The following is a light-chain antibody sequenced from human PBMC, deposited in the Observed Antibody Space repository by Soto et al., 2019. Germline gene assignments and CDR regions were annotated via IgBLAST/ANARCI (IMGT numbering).Light chain of an antibody. J-gene: IGKJ1*01. CDR2: GAS. CDR3: QQYNNWPAWT. CDR1: QSVSSN. Sequence: EIVMTQSPATLSVSPVERATLSCRASQSVSSNLAWYQQKPGQAPRLLIYGASNRATGIPARFSGSGSGTEFTLTISSLQSEDFAVYYCQQYNNWPAWTFGPGTQVDIK. V-gene: IGKV3-15*01.